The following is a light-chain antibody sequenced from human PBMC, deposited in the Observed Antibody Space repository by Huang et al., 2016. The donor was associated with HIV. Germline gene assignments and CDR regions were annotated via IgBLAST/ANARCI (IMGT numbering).Light chain of an antibody. Sequence: EFVLTQSPGTLSLSPGERATLSCRASQSVSSTYLAWYQQKSGQAPRLLIYGASSRATGIPDRCSGSGSGTDFTLTISRLEPEDCAVYYCQQYGGSPMYIFGQGTKLEIK. CDR2: GAS. CDR1: QSVSSTY. V-gene: IGKV3-20*01. J-gene: IGKJ2*01. CDR3: QQYGGSPMYI.